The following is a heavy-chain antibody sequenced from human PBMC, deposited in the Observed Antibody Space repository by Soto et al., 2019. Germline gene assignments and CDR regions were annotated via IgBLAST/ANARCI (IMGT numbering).Heavy chain of an antibody. V-gene: IGHV1-2*02. CDR2: IGPESGAT. CDR3: GTGRSGQIVVSY. J-gene: IGHJ4*02. D-gene: IGHD1-26*01. CDR1: GYTFTGHY. Sequence: ASVKVSCKGSGYTFTGHYIHWVRQAPEQGPEWIGEIGPESGATSYAQKFQGRVTMTRETSSSTGHIELNNLRPNDKPVYYCGTGRSGQIVVSYRSQRNPVTVSS.